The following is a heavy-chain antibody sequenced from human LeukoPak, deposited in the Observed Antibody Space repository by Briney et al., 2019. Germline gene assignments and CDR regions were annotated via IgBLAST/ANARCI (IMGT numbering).Heavy chain of an antibody. CDR1: GGTFISYA. Sequence: SVKVSFKASGGTFISYAISWVRQAPGQGLEGMGGIIPIFGTANYAQKFQGRVTITADESTSTAYMELSSLRSEDTAVYYCARAGYCSGGSCPNFRYGMDVWGQGTTVTVSS. CDR2: IIPIFGTA. CDR3: ARAGYCSGGSCPNFRYGMDV. J-gene: IGHJ6*02. V-gene: IGHV1-69*01. D-gene: IGHD2-15*01.